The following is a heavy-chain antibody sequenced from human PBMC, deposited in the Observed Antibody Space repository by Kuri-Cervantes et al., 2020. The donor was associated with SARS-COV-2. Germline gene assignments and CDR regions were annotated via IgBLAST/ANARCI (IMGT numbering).Heavy chain of an antibody. CDR3: AKTFFDY. CDR2: IYSGGST. CDR1: GFTVSSNY. D-gene: IGHD3-16*01. J-gene: IGHJ4*02. V-gene: IGHV3-53*01. Sequence: GESLKISCAASGFTVSSNYMSWVRQAPGKGLEWVSVIYSGGSTYYADSVKGRFTISRDNSKNTLYLQMNSLRAEDTAVYYCAKTFFDYWGQGTLVTVSS.